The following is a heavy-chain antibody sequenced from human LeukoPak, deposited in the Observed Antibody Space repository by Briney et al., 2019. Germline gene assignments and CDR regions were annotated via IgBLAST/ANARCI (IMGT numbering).Heavy chain of an antibody. D-gene: IGHD6-19*01. J-gene: IGHJ4*02. CDR3: ARYPTGWYLDY. Sequence: QTLSLTCAISGDSVSSSTAAWNWVRPSPSRGLEWLGRTYYRSKWYTDYAVSVRSRININPDTSKNQFSLQLNSVTPEDTAVYYCARYPTGWYLDYWGQGTLVTVSS. V-gene: IGHV6-1*01. CDR1: GDSVSSSTAA. CDR2: TYYRSKWYT.